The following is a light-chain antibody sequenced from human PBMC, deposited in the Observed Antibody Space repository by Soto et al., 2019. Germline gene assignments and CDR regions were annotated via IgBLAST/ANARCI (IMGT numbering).Light chain of an antibody. J-gene: IGKJ1*01. CDR1: QSVSSSY. Sequence: EIVFPQSPGTLSLSPGERATLSCRASQSVSSSYLAWYQQKPGQAPRILIYDASNRATGIPARFSGSGSGTDFTLTISSLEPEDFAVYYCQQRSNWRTFGQGTKVDIK. CDR2: DAS. V-gene: IGKV3-11*01. CDR3: QQRSNWRT.